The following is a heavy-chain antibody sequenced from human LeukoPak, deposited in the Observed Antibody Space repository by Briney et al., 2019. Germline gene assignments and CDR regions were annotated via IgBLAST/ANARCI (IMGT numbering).Heavy chain of an antibody. Sequence: SETLSLTCAVYGGSFSGYYWSWIRQPPGKGLEWIGEINHSGSTNYNPSLKSRVTISVDTSKNQFSLKLSSVTAADTAVYYCARDPLTGPVSDAFDIWGQGTMVTVSS. J-gene: IGHJ3*02. CDR1: GGSFSGYY. CDR2: INHSGST. V-gene: IGHV4-34*01. CDR3: ARDPLTGPVSDAFDI. D-gene: IGHD7-27*01.